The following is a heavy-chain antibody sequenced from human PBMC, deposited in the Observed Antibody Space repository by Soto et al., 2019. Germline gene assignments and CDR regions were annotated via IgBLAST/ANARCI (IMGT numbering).Heavy chain of an antibody. CDR2: IIDSSRT. CDR1: GFPFSTYA. V-gene: IGHV3-23*01. Sequence: PGGSLRLSCAAAGFPFSTYAMSWVRQAPGKGLEWVSSIIDSSRTFYADSVKGRFVISRDNSQNMLFLQMTSLRADDTAVYYCLPFGPYGGYYYFHLWGRGTLVPVSS. CDR3: LPFGPYGGYYYFHL. J-gene: IGHJ2*01. D-gene: IGHD3-3*01.